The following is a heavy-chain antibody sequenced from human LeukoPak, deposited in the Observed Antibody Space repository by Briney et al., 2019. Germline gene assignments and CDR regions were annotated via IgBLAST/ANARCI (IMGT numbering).Heavy chain of an antibody. V-gene: IGHV4-4*02. CDR2: IYHSGST. J-gene: IGHJ5*02. Sequence: SGTLSLTCAVSGGSISSSNWRSWVRQPPGKGLEWIGEIYHSGSTNYNPSLKSRVTISVDKSKNQFSLKLSSVTAADTAVYYCVRRGSGSYPERWFDPWGQGTLVTVSS. CDR3: VRRGSGSYPERWFDP. D-gene: IGHD3-10*01. CDR1: GGSISSSNW.